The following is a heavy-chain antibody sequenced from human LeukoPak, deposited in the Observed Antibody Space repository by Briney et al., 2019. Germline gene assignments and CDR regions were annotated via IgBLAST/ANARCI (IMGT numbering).Heavy chain of an antibody. V-gene: IGHV1-2*02. Sequence: ASVTVSCKASGYTFIGYHLYWVRLSPGQGLEWMGWINPQTGGTNYSENFKGRVTMTTDTSINTAYMDLSSLTYDDTAVYYYSYYMDVWAKGTTVIVSS. CDR3: SYYMDV. CDR2: INPQTGGT. J-gene: IGHJ6*03. CDR1: GYTFIGYH.